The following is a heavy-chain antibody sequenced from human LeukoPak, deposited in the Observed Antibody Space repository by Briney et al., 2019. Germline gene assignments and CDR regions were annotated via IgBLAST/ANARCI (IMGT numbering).Heavy chain of an antibody. CDR3: ARRTDGAVAGFRPYNWFDP. V-gene: IGHV4-59*01. D-gene: IGHD6-19*01. Sequence: PSETLSLTCTVSGGSISSYYWSWIRQPPRKGLEWIGYIYYSGSTNYNPSLKSRVTISVDTSKNQFSLKLSSVTAADTAVYYCARRTDGAVAGFRPYNWFDPWGQGTLVTVSS. CDR1: GGSISSYY. J-gene: IGHJ5*02. CDR2: IYYSGST.